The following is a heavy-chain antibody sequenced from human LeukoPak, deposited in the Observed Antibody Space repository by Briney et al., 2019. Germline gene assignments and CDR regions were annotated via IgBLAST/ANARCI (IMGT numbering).Heavy chain of an antibody. D-gene: IGHD6-19*01. CDR1: GGSISSYY. J-gene: IGHJ2*01. CDR3: AGVAQNLERIAVAGTSEWRANWYFDL. CDR2: IYYSGST. V-gene: IGHV4-59*01. Sequence: SETLSLTCTVSGGSISSYYWSWIRQPPGKGLEWIGYIYYSGSTNYNPSLKSRVTISVDTSKNQFSLKLSSVTAADTAVYYCAGVAQNLERIAVAGTSEWRANWYFDLWGRGTLVTVSS.